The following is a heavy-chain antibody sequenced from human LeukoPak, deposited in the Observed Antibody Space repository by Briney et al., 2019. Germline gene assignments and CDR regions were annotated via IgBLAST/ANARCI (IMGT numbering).Heavy chain of an antibody. Sequence: SETLSLTCAVSGYSINSAYYWGWIRQPPGKGLEWIASMYHSGITYYNSSLKSRATISVDTSKNQFSLKLNSVTAADTSVYYCARLTPGKNWFDPWGHGTLVTVSS. CDR1: GYSINSAYY. CDR3: ARLTPGKNWFDP. J-gene: IGHJ5*02. CDR2: MYHSGIT. V-gene: IGHV4-38-2*01. D-gene: IGHD3-10*01.